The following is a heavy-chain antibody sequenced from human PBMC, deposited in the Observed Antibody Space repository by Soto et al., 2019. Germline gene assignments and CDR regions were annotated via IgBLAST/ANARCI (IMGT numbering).Heavy chain of an antibody. V-gene: IGHV1-18*01. Sequence: QVQLVQSGAEVKKLGASVKVSCKASGYTFTNYGISWVRQAPGLGLEWMGWISTYNGHTTSAQQLQGRLTMTTDTSTSTASMELRSLRSDDAAVYFCARDWGQQWLAYGLDVWGQGTTVTVSS. D-gene: IGHD6-19*01. CDR3: ARDWGQQWLAYGLDV. CDR2: ISTYNGHT. J-gene: IGHJ6*02. CDR1: GYTFTNYG.